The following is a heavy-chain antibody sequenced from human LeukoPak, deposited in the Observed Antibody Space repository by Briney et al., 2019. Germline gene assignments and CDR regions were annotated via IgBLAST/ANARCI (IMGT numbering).Heavy chain of an antibody. CDR2: ISSSGSII. CDR3: ARETYYYDNSAYPLDY. J-gene: IGHJ4*02. V-gene: IGHV3-48*03. CDR1: GFTFSSYE. Sequence: PGGSLRLSCAASGFTFSSYEMNWVRQAPGKGLEWVSYISSSGSIIYYADSVRGRFTISRDNAKNSLYLQMNSLRAEDTAVYYCARETYYYDNSAYPLDYWGQGTLVTVSS. D-gene: IGHD3-22*01.